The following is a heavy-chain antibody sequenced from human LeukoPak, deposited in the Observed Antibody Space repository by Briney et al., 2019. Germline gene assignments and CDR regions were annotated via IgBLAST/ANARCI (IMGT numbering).Heavy chain of an antibody. CDR1: GFTFSSYA. CDR3: AKVSSEYPYYFDY. Sequence: GGSLRLSCAASGFTFSSYAMSWVRRAPGKGLEWVSAISGSGGSTYYADSVKGRFTISRDNSKNTLYLQMNSLRAEDTAVYYCAKVSSEYPYYFDYWGQGTLVTVSS. CDR2: ISGSGGST. D-gene: IGHD2-2*01. J-gene: IGHJ4*02. V-gene: IGHV3-23*01.